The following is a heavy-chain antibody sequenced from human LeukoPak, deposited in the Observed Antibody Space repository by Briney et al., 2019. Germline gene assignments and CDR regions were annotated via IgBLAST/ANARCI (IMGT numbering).Heavy chain of an antibody. CDR1: GGSFSGYY. V-gene: IGHV4-34*01. J-gene: IGHJ4*02. D-gene: IGHD2-2*01. Sequence: PSETLSLTCAVYGGSFSGYYWSWIRPPPGKGLEWIGEINHSGSTNYNPSLKSRVTISVDTSKNQFSLKLSSVTAADTAVYYCARGPARYCSSTSCPWYWGQGTLVTVSS. CDR2: INHSGST. CDR3: ARGPARYCSSTSCPWY.